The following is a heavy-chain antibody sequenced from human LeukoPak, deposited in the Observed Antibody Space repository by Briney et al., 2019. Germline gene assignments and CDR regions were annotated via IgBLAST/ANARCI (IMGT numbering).Heavy chain of an antibody. CDR2: ISSSSSYI. CDR3: ARDPWELPYFDY. V-gene: IGHV3-21*01. Sequence: PGGSLRLSCAASGFTFSSYSMNWVRQAPGKGLEWVSSISSSSSYIYYADSVKGRFTISRDNAKNSLYLQMNSLRAEDTAVYYCARDPWELPYFDYWGQGTLVTVSS. CDR1: GFTFSSYS. J-gene: IGHJ4*02. D-gene: IGHD1-26*01.